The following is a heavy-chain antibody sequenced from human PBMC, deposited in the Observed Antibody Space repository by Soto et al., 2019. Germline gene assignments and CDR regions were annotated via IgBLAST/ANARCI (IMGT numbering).Heavy chain of an antibody. V-gene: IGHV4-31*03. J-gene: IGHJ5*02. CDR3: ARAYFYSSSSWFDP. CDR2: IYYSGST. CDR1: GGSISSGDYY. Sequence: PSETLSLTCTVSGGSISSGDYYWSWIRQHPGKGLEWIGYIYYSGSTYYNPSLESRVTISVDTSNNQFSLKLSSVTAADTAVYYCARAYFYSSSSWFDPWGQGTLVTVSS. D-gene: IGHD6-6*01.